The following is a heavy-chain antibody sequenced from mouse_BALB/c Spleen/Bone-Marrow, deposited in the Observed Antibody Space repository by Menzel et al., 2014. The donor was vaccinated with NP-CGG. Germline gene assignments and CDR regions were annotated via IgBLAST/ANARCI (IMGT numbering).Heavy chain of an antibody. CDR2: IYPSDSYT. D-gene: IGHD2-10*02. Sequence: QVQLKQSGAELVRPGASVKVSCKASGYTFTSYWINWVKQRPGQGLEWIGNIYPSDSYTNYNQNSKDKATLTVDKSSSTAYMQLSSPTSEDSAVYYCTRQYGNYYAMDYWGQGTSVTVSS. J-gene: IGHJ4*01. CDR3: TRQYGNYYAMDY. V-gene: IGHV1S126*01. CDR1: GYTFTSYW.